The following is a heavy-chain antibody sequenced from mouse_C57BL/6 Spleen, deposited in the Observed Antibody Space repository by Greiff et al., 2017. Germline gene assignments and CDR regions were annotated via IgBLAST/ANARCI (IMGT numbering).Heavy chain of an antibody. D-gene: IGHD5-1*01. CDR3: ARSSNYVDY. CDR1: GYTFTDYY. V-gene: IGHV1-26*01. J-gene: IGHJ2*01. Sequence: EVKLQQSGPELVKPGASVKISCKASGYTFTDYYMNWVKQSHGKSLEWIGDINPNNGGTSYNQKFKGKATLTVDKSSSTAYMELRSLTSEDSAVYYCARSSNYVDYWGQGTTLTVSS. CDR2: INPNNGGT.